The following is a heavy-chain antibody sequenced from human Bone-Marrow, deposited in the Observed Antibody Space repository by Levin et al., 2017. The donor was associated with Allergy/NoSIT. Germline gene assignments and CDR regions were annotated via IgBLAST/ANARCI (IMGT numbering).Heavy chain of an antibody. D-gene: IGHD2-8*02. CDR1: GFTFSDYY. Sequence: GGSLRLSCAASGFTFSDYYMSWIRQAPGKGLECVSYISSSSSYTNYADSVKGRFTISRDNAKNSLYLQMNSLRAEDTAVYYCARDSLVQGGPIDYWGQGTLVTVSS. CDR3: ARDSLVQGGPIDY. CDR2: ISSSSSYT. J-gene: IGHJ4*02. V-gene: IGHV3-11*05.